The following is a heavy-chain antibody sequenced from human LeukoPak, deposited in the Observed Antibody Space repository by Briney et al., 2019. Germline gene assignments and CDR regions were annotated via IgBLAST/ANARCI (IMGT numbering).Heavy chain of an antibody. CDR3: AKDSSVVVPAAIPY. D-gene: IGHD2-2*01. V-gene: IGHV3-23*01. CDR1: GFTFSSYA. J-gene: IGHJ4*02. Sequence: AGGSLRLSCAASGFTFSSYAMSWVRQAQGNGRVWVSAISGSGGSTYYAHSGKGRFTIPRDNSKNTLYLQMNSLRAEDTAVYYCAKDSSVVVPAAIPYWGQGTLVTVSS. CDR2: ISGSGGST.